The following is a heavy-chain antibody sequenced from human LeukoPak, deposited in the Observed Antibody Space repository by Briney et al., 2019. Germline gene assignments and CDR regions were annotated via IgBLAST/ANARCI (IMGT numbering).Heavy chain of an antibody. Sequence: GGSLRLSCAASGFTFSTYAMHWVRQAPGKGLEWVAVIPYDGSNKYYADSVKGRFTISRDNSKNTLYLQMNSLRAEDTAVYYCAKVGLTVTTILDYFDYWGQGTLVTVSS. CDR3: AKVGLTVTTILDYFDY. CDR2: IPYDGSNK. J-gene: IGHJ4*02. CDR1: GFTFSTYA. V-gene: IGHV3-30*04. D-gene: IGHD4-11*01.